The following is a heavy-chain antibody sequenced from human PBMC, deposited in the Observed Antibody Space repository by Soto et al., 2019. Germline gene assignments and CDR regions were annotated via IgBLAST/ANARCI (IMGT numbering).Heavy chain of an antibody. CDR3: ARFDSSGHYPPNWFDP. CDR2: IYYSGST. Sequence: SETLSLTCTVSGGSISSYYWSWIRQPPGKGLEWIGYIYYSGSTNYNPSLKSRVTISVDTSKNQFSLKLSSVTAADTAVYYCARFDSSGHYPPNWFDPWGQGTLVTVSS. D-gene: IGHD3-22*01. J-gene: IGHJ5*02. V-gene: IGHV4-59*01. CDR1: GGSISSYY.